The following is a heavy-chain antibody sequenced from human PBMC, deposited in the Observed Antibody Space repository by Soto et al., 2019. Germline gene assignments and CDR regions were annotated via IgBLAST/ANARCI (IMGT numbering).Heavy chain of an antibody. Sequence: PGGSLRLSCAASGFTFSTYSMNWVRQAPGKGLEWVSSISSSSSYIYYADSVKGRFTSSRDNAKNSLYLQMNSLRAEDTAVYYCARDDSSGYPDYWGQGTLVTVSS. CDR1: GFTFSTYS. D-gene: IGHD3-22*01. CDR2: ISSSSSYI. J-gene: IGHJ4*02. V-gene: IGHV3-21*01. CDR3: ARDDSSGYPDY.